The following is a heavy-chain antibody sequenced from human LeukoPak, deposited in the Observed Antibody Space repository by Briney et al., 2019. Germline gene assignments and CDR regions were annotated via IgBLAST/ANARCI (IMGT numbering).Heavy chain of an antibody. CDR3: AREAVANDAFDI. CDR1: GGSISSGSYY. D-gene: IGHD5-12*01. V-gene: IGHV4-61*02. CDR2: IYTSGST. Sequence: PSETLSLTCTVSGGSISSGSYYWSWIRQPAGKGLEWIGRIYTSGSTNYNPSLKSRFTISVDTSKNQFSLKLSSVTAADTAVYYCAREAVANDAFDIWGQGTMVTVSS. J-gene: IGHJ3*02.